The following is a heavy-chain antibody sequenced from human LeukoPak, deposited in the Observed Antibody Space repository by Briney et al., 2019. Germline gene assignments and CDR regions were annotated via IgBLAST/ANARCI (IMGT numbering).Heavy chain of an antibody. CDR1: SDFFSSVTDY. Sequence: SETLSLTCTVSSDFFSSVTDYWAWIRQPPGKGLEWIASGDYSGGTYYNPSLESRVAISADMPKNQISLKLSSVTAADTALYYCARERGEEYSSGWYKTNFFDTWGQGTRVTVSS. CDR2: GDYSGGT. D-gene: IGHD6-19*01. J-gene: IGHJ4*02. V-gene: IGHV4-39*07. CDR3: ARERGEEYSSGWYKTNFFDT.